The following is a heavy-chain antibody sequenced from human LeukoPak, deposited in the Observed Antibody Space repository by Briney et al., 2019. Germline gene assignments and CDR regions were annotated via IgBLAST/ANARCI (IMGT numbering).Heavy chain of an antibody. D-gene: IGHD4-17*01. Sequence: GGSLRLSCAASGFTFSSYSMNWVRQAPGKGLEWVSSINSSSGYIYYADSVKGRFTVSRDNARNSLELQMNSLRAEDTAVYYCARSRRDGDYLFNAFDIWGQGTMVTVSS. V-gene: IGHV3-21*01. J-gene: IGHJ3*02. CDR2: INSSSGYI. CDR1: GFTFSSYS. CDR3: ARSRRDGDYLFNAFDI.